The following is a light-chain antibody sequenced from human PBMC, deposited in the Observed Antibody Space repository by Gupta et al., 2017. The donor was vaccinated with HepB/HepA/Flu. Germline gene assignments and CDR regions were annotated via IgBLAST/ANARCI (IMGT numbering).Light chain of an antibody. CDR3: QQDGDSRPIT. Sequence: EIVLTQSPGTLSLSPGERVTLSCRASQSVNSNYLAWYQQKPGQAPSLLIYAASSRATGIPDRFSGSGYGTDFTLTISRREPEDFAVYYCQQDGDSRPITFGHGTKVDIK. CDR1: QSVNSNY. CDR2: AAS. V-gene: IGKV3-20*01. J-gene: IGKJ3*01.